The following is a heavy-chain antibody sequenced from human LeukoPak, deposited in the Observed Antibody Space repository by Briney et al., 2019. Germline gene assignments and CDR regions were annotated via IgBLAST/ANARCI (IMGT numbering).Heavy chain of an antibody. J-gene: IGHJ4*02. Sequence: GGSLRLSCAASGFTFSSYEMNWVRQAPGKGLEWVSYISSSGSTIYYADSVKGRFTISRDNAKNSLYLQMNSLRAEDTAVYYCAKGKDSVAGATNDYWGQGTLVTVSS. V-gene: IGHV3-48*03. CDR3: AKGKDSVAGATNDY. D-gene: IGHD6-19*01. CDR2: ISSSGSTI. CDR1: GFTFSSYE.